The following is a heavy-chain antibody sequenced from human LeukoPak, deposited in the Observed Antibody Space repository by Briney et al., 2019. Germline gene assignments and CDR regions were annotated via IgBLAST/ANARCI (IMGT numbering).Heavy chain of an antibody. CDR1: RFTFSSYE. Sequence: GGSLRLSCAASRFTFSSYEMNWVRQAPGKGLEWVSYISSSGSTIYYADSVKGRFTISRDNAKNSLYLQMNSLRAEDTAVYYCASGRGYGENEGWVDYWGQGTLVTVSS. V-gene: IGHV3-48*03. CDR3: ASGRGYGENEGWVDY. D-gene: IGHD4-17*01. CDR2: ISSSGSTI. J-gene: IGHJ4*02.